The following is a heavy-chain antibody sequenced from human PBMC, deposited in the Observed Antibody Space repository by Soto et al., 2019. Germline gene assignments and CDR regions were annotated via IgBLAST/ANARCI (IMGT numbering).Heavy chain of an antibody. V-gene: IGHV1-18*01. CDR1: GYTFTSYG. CDR2: ISAYNGNT. D-gene: IGHD3-22*01. Sequence: ASVKVSCKASGYTFTSYGISWVRQAPGQGLEWMGWISAYNGNTNYAQNLQGRVTLTTDTSTSTAYMDLRSLRSDDTAVYYCARDPTTHYSDSSGYYSGEYFQHWGQGTLVTVSS. J-gene: IGHJ1*01. CDR3: ARDPTTHYSDSSGYYSGEYFQH.